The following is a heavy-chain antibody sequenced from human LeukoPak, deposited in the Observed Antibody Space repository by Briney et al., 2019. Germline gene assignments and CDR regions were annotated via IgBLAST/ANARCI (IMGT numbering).Heavy chain of an antibody. CDR3: ARAGRVYCSGGSCYPSYFDY. CDR1: GDSVSSNSAA. CDR2: TYYRSKWYN. V-gene: IGHV6-1*01. D-gene: IGHD2-15*01. Sequence: SQTLSLTCAISGDSVSSNSAAWNWIRQSPSRGLKWLGRTYYRSKWYNDYAVSVKSRITINPDTSKNQFSLQLNSVTPEDTAVYYCARAGRVYCSGGSCYPSYFDYWGQGTLVTVSS. J-gene: IGHJ4*02.